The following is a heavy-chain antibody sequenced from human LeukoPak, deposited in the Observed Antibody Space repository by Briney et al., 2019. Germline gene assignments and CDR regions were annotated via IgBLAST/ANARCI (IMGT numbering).Heavy chain of an antibody. D-gene: IGHD4-11*01. CDR2: IRSKANSYAT. V-gene: IGHV3-73*01. CDR1: GFTFSGSA. CDR3: TRGATVTTRGTFDY. J-gene: IGHJ4*02. Sequence: QPGGSLKLSCAASGFTFSGSAMHWVRQASGKGLEWVGRIRSKANSYATAYAASVEGRFTISRDDSKNTAYLQMNSLKTEDTAVYYCTRGATVTTRGTFDYWGQGTLVTVSS.